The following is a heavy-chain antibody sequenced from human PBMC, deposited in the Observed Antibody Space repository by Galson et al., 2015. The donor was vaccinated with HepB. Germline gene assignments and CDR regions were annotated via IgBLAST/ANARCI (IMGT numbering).Heavy chain of an antibody. Sequence: SVKVSCKASGYTFSSYGISWVRQAPGQGLEWMGWITTYNGNTNYAQKLQGRVTMTTDTSSSTAYMELRSLRSDDTAVYYCARVDCSGGTCPFDFWGQGTLVTVSS. CDR3: ARVDCSGGTCPFDF. CDR2: ITTYNGNT. J-gene: IGHJ4*02. CDR1: GYTFSSYG. V-gene: IGHV1-18*04. D-gene: IGHD2-15*01.